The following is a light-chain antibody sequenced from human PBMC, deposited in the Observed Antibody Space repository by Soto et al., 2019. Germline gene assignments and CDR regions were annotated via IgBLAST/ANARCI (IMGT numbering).Light chain of an antibody. CDR3: GSWDSSLSAYV. Sequence: QSVLTQQTSVSAAPGQKVTISCSGSSSNIGGNSVSWYQQLPGTAPKLLSYDDNKRQSGIPDRFSGSKSGTSATLGITGFQTGDEADYYCGSWDSSLSAYVFGTGTKVTVL. CDR2: DDN. CDR1: SSNIGGNS. J-gene: IGLJ1*01. V-gene: IGLV1-51*01.